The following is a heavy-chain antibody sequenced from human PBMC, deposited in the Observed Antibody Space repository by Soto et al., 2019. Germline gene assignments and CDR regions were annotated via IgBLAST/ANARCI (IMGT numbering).Heavy chain of an antibody. V-gene: IGHV1-2*04. J-gene: IGHJ6*02. CDR3: ARAHGGYYYGMDV. CDR2: INPNSGGT. CDR1: GYTFTGYY. Sequence: ASVKVSCKASGYTFTGYYMHWVRQAPGQGLEWMGWINPNSGGTNYAQKFQGWVTMTRDTSISPAYMELSRLRSDDTAVYYCARAHGGYYYGMDVWGQGTTVTVSS.